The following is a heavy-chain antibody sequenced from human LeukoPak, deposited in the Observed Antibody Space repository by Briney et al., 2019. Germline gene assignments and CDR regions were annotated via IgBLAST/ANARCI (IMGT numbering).Heavy chain of an antibody. D-gene: IGHD6-6*01. V-gene: IGHV1-69*06. CDR1: GGTFSSYA. CDR2: IIPIFGTA. J-gene: IGHJ3*02. Sequence: SVKVSCKASGGTFSSYAISWVRQAPGQGLEWMGGIIPIFGTANYAQKFQGRVTITADKSTSTAYMELSSLRSEDTAVYYCARVGSSNPDAFDIWGQGTMVTVSS. CDR3: ARVGSSNPDAFDI.